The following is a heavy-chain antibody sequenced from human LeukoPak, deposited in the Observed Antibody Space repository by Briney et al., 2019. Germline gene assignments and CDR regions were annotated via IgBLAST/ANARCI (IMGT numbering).Heavy chain of an antibody. Sequence: GGSLRLSCTASGLTFSKYSMTWVRQAPGKGLEWVSYISSSGSTIYYADSVKGRFTISRDNAKNSLYLQMNSLRAEDTAVYYCARWGFGYYDSSALRTSYGMDVWGQGTTVTVSS. CDR3: ARWGFGYYDSSALRTSYGMDV. D-gene: IGHD3-22*01. CDR2: ISSSGSTI. J-gene: IGHJ6*02. CDR1: GLTFSKYS. V-gene: IGHV3-48*04.